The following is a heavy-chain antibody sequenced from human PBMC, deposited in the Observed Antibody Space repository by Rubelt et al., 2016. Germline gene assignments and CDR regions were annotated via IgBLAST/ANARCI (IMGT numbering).Heavy chain of an antibody. CDR2: ISWNSGSI. CDR3: AKDIHYDILTGRFQH. D-gene: IGHD3-9*01. J-gene: IGHJ1*01. CDR1: GFTFDDYA. V-gene: IGHV3-9*01. Sequence: AASGFTFDDYAMHWVRQAPGKGLEWVSGISWNSGSIGYADSVKGRFTISRDNAKNSLYLQMNSLRAEDTALYYCAKDIHYDILTGRFQHWGQGTLVTVSS.